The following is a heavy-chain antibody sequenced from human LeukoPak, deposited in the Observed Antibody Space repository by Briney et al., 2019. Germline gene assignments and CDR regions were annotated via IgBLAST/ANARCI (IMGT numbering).Heavy chain of an antibody. V-gene: IGHV4-34*01. CDR2: INHSGST. CDR1: GGSFSGYY. Sequence: TSETLSLTCAVYGGSFSGYYWSWIRQPPGKGLEWIGEINHSGSTNYNPSLKSRVTISVDTSKNQFSLKLSSVTAADTAVYYCARVGLYYFDYWGQGTLVTVSS. D-gene: IGHD3/OR15-3a*01. J-gene: IGHJ4*02. CDR3: ARVGLYYFDY.